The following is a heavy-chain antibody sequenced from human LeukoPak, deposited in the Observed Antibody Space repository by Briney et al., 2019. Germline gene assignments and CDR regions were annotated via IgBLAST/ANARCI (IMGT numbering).Heavy chain of an antibody. Sequence: SETLSLTCTVSGGSISSGGYYWVWIRQHPGQGLEWIGYIYYSGSTYYNPSLKSRVTISVDTSKNQFSLKLSSVTAADTAVYYCARAREWLRFFDYWGQGTLVTVSS. CDR1: GGSISSGGYY. D-gene: IGHD5-12*01. J-gene: IGHJ4*02. V-gene: IGHV4-31*03. CDR3: ARAREWLRFFDY. CDR2: IYYSGST.